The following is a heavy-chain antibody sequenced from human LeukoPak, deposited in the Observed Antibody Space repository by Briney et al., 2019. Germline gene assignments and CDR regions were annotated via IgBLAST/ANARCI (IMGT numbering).Heavy chain of an antibody. CDR3: AKIWGSSSVDDY. D-gene: IGHD6-6*01. CDR2: ISYDGSNK. CDR1: GFTFSNYA. J-gene: IGHJ4*02. V-gene: IGHV3-30-3*02. Sequence: GGSLRLSCAASGFTFSNYAMHWVRQAPGKGLEWVTVISYDGSNKYYTDSVKGRFTISRDNSKNTLYLQMNSLRAEDTAVYYCAKIWGSSSVDDYWGQGTLVTVSS.